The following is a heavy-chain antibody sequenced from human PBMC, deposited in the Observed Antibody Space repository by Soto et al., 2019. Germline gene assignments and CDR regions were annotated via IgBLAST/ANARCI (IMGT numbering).Heavy chain of an antibody. D-gene: IGHD7-27*01. Sequence: EVQLVESGGGLVQPGGSLRLSCAASGFTFSSYDMHWVRQATGKGLEWVSAIGTAGDTYYPGSVKGRFTISREDAKNSLYLQMTTLRAGDTAVYYCARGELGIVRSYWYCDLWGRGTLVTVSS. V-gene: IGHV3-13*04. CDR2: IGTAGDT. CDR3: ARGELGIVRSYWYCDL. J-gene: IGHJ2*01. CDR1: GFTFSSYD.